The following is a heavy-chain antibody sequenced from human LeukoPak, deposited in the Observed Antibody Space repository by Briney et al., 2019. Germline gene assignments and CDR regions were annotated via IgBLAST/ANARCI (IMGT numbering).Heavy chain of an antibody. CDR2: INPNSGGT. J-gene: IGHJ2*01. D-gene: IGHD3-22*01. Sequence: GASVKVSCKASGYTLTGYYMHWVRQAPGQGLEWMGWINPNSGGTNYAQKFQGRVTMTRDTSISTAYMEPSRLRSDDTAVYYCARDSSGYYFKSSWYFDLWGRGTLVTVSS. CDR1: GYTLTGYY. V-gene: IGHV1-2*02. CDR3: ARDSSGYYFKSSWYFDL.